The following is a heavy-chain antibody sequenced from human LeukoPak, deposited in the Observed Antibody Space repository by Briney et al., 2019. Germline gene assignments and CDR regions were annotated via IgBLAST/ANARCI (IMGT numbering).Heavy chain of an antibody. CDR2: IRSKANSYAT. CDR1: GFTFSGSA. D-gene: IGHD1-1*01. J-gene: IGHJ6*03. V-gene: IGHV3-73*01. CDR3: TRLPLGYYYMDV. Sequence: GGSLRLSCAASGFTFSGSAMHWVRQASGKGLEWVGRIRSKANSYATAYAASVKGRFTISRDDSKNTAYLQMNSLETEDTAVYYCTRLPLGYYYMDVWGKGTTVTVSS.